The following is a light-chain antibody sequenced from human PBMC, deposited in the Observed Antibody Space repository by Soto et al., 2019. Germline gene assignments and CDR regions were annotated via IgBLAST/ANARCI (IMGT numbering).Light chain of an antibody. J-gene: IGLJ2*01. Sequence: QSVLTQPPSVSAAPGQTVTISCSGSSSNIGNNYVSWYQQLPGTAPKLLIYDSHERPSGIPDRFSGSKSGTSATLGITGLQTGDEADYYCGTWDSSLSAVVFGGGTQLTVL. V-gene: IGLV1-51*01. CDR2: DSH. CDR3: GTWDSSLSAVV. CDR1: SSNIGNNY.